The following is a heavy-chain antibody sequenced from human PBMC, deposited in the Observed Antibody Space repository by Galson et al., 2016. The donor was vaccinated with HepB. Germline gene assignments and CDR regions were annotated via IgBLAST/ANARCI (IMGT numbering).Heavy chain of an antibody. D-gene: IGHD3-16*01. CDR1: GFTVSSNY. J-gene: IGHJ4*02. CDR2: IYSGGST. Sequence: SLRLSCAASGFTVSSNYINWVRQAPGKGLEWVSVIYSGGSTYYADSVKGRFTISRDNSKNTLYLYMNSLSAGDTALYYCGKHGGFDYWGQGALVTVSS. CDR3: GKHGGFDY. V-gene: IGHV3-53*01.